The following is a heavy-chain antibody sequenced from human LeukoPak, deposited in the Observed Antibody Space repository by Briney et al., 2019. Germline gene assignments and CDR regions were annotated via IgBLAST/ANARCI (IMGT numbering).Heavy chain of an antibody. CDR1: GFTFSSYA. D-gene: IGHD5-18*01. J-gene: IGHJ3*02. CDR2: ISISGAST. CDR3: AKVIDSYGQGDI. V-gene: IGHV3-23*01. Sequence: GGSLRLSCTASGFTFSSYAMTWVRQAPGKGLEWVSGISISGASTYYADSVKGRFTISRDNSKNTLYLQMNSLRAEDTAVYYCAKVIDSYGQGDIWGQGTMVTVSS.